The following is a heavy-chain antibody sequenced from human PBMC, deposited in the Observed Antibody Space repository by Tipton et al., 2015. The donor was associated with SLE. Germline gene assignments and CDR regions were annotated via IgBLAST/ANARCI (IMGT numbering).Heavy chain of an antibody. CDR2: INPSGGST. Sequence: QLVQSGPEVKKPGASVKVSCKASGYSFTTYYMHWVRQAPGQGLEWMGKINPSGGSTSYAQKFQGRVTMTRDTSTSTFYMDLSSLRSDDTAVYYCARGRYYDGSGYQRLHFYGMDVWGQGTMVTVSS. CDR1: GYSFTTYY. V-gene: IGHV1-46*01. CDR3: ARGRYYDGSGYQRLHFYGMDV. D-gene: IGHD3-22*01. J-gene: IGHJ6*02.